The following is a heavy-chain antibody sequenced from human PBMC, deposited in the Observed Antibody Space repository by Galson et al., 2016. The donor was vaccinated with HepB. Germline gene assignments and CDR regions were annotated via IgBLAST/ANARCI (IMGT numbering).Heavy chain of an antibody. J-gene: IGHJ3*02. CDR1: GYTFTXXF. CDR3: AREYGYSNYGETFDI. Sequence: SVKVSCKASGYTFTXXFMHWVRQAPGQGLEWMGVINPSGASTSYTQRFQGRVTMTRDTSTSTVYMDLRSLPSGDTAVYYCAREYGYSNYGETFDIWGQGTMVTVSS. D-gene: IGHD4-11*01. CDR2: INPSGAST. V-gene: IGHV1-46*01.